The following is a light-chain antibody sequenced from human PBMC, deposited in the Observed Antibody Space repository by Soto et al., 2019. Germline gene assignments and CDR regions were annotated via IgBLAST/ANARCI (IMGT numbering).Light chain of an antibody. CDR2: GAS. CDR3: QHYGVSVLFT. V-gene: IGKV3-20*01. CDR1: QSVSSSN. J-gene: IGKJ2*01. Sequence: EIVLTQSPGTLSLSPGERATLSCRASQSVSSSNLAWYCQKPGQAPRLLIYGASNRATGIPDRFSGSGSGTDFTLTISRVEHVDLAVYYCQHYGVSVLFTFSQGTEVDIK.